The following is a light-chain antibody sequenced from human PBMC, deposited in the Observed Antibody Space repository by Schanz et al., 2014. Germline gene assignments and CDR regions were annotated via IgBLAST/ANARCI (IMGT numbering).Light chain of an antibody. V-gene: IGLV2-8*01. J-gene: IGLJ1*01. CDR2: EVS. CDR1: SSDVGGYNY. CDR3: SSNGGVNIYV. Sequence: QSALTQPPSASGSPGQSVTISCTGTSSDVGGYNYVSWYQQHPGKAPKLMIYEVSNRPSGVSNRFSGSKSGNTASLTVSGLQAEDEADYYCSSNGGVNIYVFGTGTKLTVL.